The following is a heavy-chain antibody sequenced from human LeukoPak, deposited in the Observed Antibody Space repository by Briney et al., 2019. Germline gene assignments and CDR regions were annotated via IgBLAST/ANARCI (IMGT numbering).Heavy chain of an antibody. J-gene: IGHJ4*02. CDR2: INPNSGAT. CDR1: GYTFTDYY. V-gene: IGHV1-2*02. D-gene: IGHD6-13*01. Sequence: ASVKVPCKASGYTFTDYYMRWVRQAPGQGLEWMGWINPNSGATNYAQNFQGRVTLTRDTSISTAYMELTRLRSDDTAVYYCAREHSSSWYFDCWGQGTLATVSS. CDR3: AREHSSSWYFDC.